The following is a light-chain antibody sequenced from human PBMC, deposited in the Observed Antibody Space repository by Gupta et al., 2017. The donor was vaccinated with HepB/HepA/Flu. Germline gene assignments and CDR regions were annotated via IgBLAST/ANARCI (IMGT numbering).Light chain of an antibody. V-gene: IGKV2-28*01. CDR1: QSLLHSNGYNY. J-gene: IGKJ2*01. CDR2: LGS. CDR3: MQAIQSPPT. Sequence: IVMTQSPLSLPVTPGEPASISCRSSQSLLHSNGYNYLDWYLQKPGQSPQLLIYLGSNRASGVPDRFSGSGSGTDFTLKISRVEAEDVGVYYCMQAIQSPPTFGQGTKLEIK.